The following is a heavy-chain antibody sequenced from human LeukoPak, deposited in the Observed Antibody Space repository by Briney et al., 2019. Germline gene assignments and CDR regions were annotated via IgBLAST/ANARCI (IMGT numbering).Heavy chain of an antibody. CDR2: INPNSGGT. CDR1: GYTFTGYY. CDR3: ARDQGSSSFDY. Sequence: GASVKVSCKASGYTFTGYYIPWVRQAPGQGLEWMGWINPNSGGTNYAQKFQGRVTMTRDTSISTAYMEVSRLRSDDTAVYYCARDQGSSSFDYWGQGTLVTVSS. V-gene: IGHV1-2*02. D-gene: IGHD6-13*01. J-gene: IGHJ4*02.